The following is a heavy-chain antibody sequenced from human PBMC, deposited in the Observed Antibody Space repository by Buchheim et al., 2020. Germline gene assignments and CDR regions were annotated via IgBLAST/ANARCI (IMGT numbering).Heavy chain of an antibody. CDR2: IYYSGST. CDR1: GSSVSSGSYY. J-gene: IGHJ4*02. CDR3: ARNNYYDSSGYYIDY. D-gene: IGHD3-22*01. Sequence: QVQLQESGPGLVKPSETLSLTCTVSGSSVSSGSYYWSWIRQPPGKGLEWIGYIYYSGSTNYNPSLKSRVTISVATSKNQFSLKLSSVTAADTAVYYCARNNYYDSSGYYIDYWGQGTL. V-gene: IGHV4-61*01.